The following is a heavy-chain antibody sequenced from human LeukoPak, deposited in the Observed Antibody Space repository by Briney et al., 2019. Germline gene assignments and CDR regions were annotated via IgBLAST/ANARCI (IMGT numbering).Heavy chain of an antibody. CDR2: INHSGST. D-gene: IGHD4-17*01. CDR3: AREGNYGDYVPNWFDP. J-gene: IGHJ5*02. V-gene: IGHV4-34*01. Sequence: SETLSLTCAVYGGSFSGYYWSWIRQPPGKGLEWIGEINHSGSTNYNPSLKGRVTISVDTSKNQFSLKLSSVTAADTAVYYCAREGNYGDYVPNWFDPWGQGTLVTVSS. CDR1: GGSFSGYY.